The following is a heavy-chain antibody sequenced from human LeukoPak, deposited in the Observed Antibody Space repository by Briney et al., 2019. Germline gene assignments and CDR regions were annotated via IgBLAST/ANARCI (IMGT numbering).Heavy chain of an antibody. CDR1: GGSFSGYY. D-gene: IGHD3-10*01. V-gene: IGHV4-34*01. CDR3: ARLRKLAYGSGSYYDY. Sequence: PSETLSLTCAVYGGSFSGYYWSWIRQPPGKGLEWIGEINHSGSTNYNPSLKSRVTISVDTSKNQFSLKLSSVTAADTAVYYCARLRKLAYGSGSYYDYWGQGTLVAVSS. J-gene: IGHJ4*02. CDR2: INHSGST.